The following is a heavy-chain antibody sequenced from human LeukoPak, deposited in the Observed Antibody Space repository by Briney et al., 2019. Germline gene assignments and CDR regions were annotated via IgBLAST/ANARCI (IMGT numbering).Heavy chain of an antibody. Sequence: ASVKVSCKASGYTFTSYGISWVRQAPGQGLEWMGWISAYNGNTNYAQKLQGRVTMTTDTSTSTAYIELRSLRSGDTAVYYRARLQHCSGGSCRYNWFDPWGQGTLVTVSS. D-gene: IGHD2-15*01. J-gene: IGHJ5*02. CDR3: ARLQHCSGGSCRYNWFDP. CDR2: ISAYNGNT. CDR1: GYTFTSYG. V-gene: IGHV1-18*01.